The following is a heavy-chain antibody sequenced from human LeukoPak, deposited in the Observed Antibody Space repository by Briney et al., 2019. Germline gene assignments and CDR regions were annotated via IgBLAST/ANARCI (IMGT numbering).Heavy chain of an antibody. CDR1: GGSFSGYY. CDR2: INHSGST. D-gene: IGHD5-18*01. Sequence: SETLSLTCAVYGGSFSGYYWSWIRQPPGKGLEWIGEINHSGSTNYNPSLKSRVTISVDTSKNQFSLKLSSVTAADTAVCYCARGTGYANWFDPWGQGTLVTVSS. V-gene: IGHV4-34*01. CDR3: ARGTGYANWFDP. J-gene: IGHJ5*02.